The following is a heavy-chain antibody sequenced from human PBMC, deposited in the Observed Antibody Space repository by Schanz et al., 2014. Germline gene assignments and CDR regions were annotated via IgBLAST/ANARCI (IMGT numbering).Heavy chain of an antibody. CDR2: IRSDNNYI. Sequence: EVQLVESGGGLVKPGGSLRLSYVASGFPFSTYSIHWVRQAPGKGLEWVSYIRSDNNYIYYADSVKGRFTISRDNAKNSLFLQMNSLTAEDTAVYYCVREDMVRGIRAFDIWGQGTMVTVSS. V-gene: IGHV3-21*01. CDR3: VREDMVRGIRAFDI. J-gene: IGHJ3*02. D-gene: IGHD3-10*01. CDR1: GFPFSTYS.